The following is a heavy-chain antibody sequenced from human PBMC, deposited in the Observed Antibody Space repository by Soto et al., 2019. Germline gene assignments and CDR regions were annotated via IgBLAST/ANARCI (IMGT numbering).Heavy chain of an antibody. D-gene: IGHD6-13*01. V-gene: IGHV3-33*01. CDR1: GFTFSSYG. CDR3: ARAGQGRAAAVGWDVYYYYGMDV. Sequence: GGSLRLSCAASGFTFSSYGMHWVRQAPGKGLEWVAVIWYDGSNKYYADSVKGRFTISRDNSKNTLYLQMNSLRAEDTAVYYCARAGQGRAAAVGWDVYYYYGMDVWGQGTTVTVSS. J-gene: IGHJ6*02. CDR2: IWYDGSNK.